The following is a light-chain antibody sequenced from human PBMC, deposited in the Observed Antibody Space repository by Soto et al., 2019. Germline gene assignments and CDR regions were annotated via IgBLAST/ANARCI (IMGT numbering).Light chain of an antibody. CDR3: SSYAGSDILL. Sequence: QSALTQPPSASGSPGQSVTVSCTGTSTDVGGYNSVSWYQQHPGKAPKLIIYEVDKRPSGVPDRFSGSKSGTTASLTVFGLQDDDEADYFCSSYAGSDILLFGGGTKLTVL. V-gene: IGLV2-8*01. CDR1: STDVGGYNS. J-gene: IGLJ2*01. CDR2: EVD.